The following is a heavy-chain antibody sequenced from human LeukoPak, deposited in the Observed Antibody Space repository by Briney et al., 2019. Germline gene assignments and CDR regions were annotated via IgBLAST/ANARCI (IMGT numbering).Heavy chain of an antibody. V-gene: IGHV3-23*01. Sequence: PGGSLRLSCAASGFTLSSYAMSWVRHAPGKGLEGVSAISGSGGSTYYADSVKGRFTISRDNSKNTLYLQMNSLRAEDTAVYYCAKDGGVLRYFDWSYFDYWGQGTLVTVSS. CDR2: ISGSGGST. D-gene: IGHD3-9*01. J-gene: IGHJ4*02. CDR3: AKDGGVLRYFDWSYFDY. CDR1: GFTLSSYA.